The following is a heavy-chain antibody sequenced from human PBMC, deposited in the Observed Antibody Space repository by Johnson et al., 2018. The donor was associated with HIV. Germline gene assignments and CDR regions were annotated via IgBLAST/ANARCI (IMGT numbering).Heavy chain of an antibody. V-gene: IGHV3-33*08. CDR3: ARGYSSGWYQAFDI. CDR2: IRYDGSNK. CDR1: GFTFNVYA. J-gene: IGHJ3*02. Sequence: QVQLVESGGGVVQPGRSLRLSCAASGFTFNVYALHWVRQAPGKGLEWVAFIRYDGSNKYYADSVKGRFTISRDNAKNSLYLQMNSLRAEDTAVYYCARGYSSGWYQAFDIWGQGTMVTVSS. D-gene: IGHD6-19*01.